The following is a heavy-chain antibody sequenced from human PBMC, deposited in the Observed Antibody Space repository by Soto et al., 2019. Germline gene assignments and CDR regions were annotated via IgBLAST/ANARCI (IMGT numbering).Heavy chain of an antibody. D-gene: IGHD6-6*01. CDR3: ATSIAARPDYYYMDV. CDR2: INPSGGST. Sequence: ASVKVSCKASGYTFTSYCMHWVRQAPGQGLEWMGIINPSGGSTSYAQKFQGRVTMTRDTSTSTVYMELSSLRSEDTAVYYFATSIAARPDYYYMDVWGKGTTVTVSS. CDR1: GYTFTSYC. V-gene: IGHV1-46*01. J-gene: IGHJ6*03.